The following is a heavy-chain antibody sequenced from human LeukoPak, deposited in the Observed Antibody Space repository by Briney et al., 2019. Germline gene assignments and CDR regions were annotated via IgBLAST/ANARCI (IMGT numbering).Heavy chain of an antibody. V-gene: IGHV4-39*01. CDR1: GGSISGSSYY. CDR3: ARQRYYDFWSAPLLPASAFDY. J-gene: IGHJ4*02. CDR2: IYYSGST. Sequence: PSETLSLTCTVSGGSISGSSYYWGWIRQPPGKGLEWIGSIYYSGSTYYNPSLKSRVTISVDTSKNQFSLKLSSVTAADTAVYYCARQRYYDFWSAPLLPASAFDYWGQGTLVTVSS. D-gene: IGHD3-3*01.